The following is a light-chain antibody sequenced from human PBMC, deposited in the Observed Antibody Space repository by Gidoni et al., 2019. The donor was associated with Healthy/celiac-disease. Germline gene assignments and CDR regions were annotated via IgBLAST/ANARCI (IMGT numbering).Light chain of an antibody. V-gene: IGLV5-45*01. CDR2: YKSDSDK. CDR1: SGINVVTYR. CDR3: MIWHSSAWV. Sequence: QAVLTQPASLSASPGASASLTCTLRSGINVVTYRIYWYQQKPGSPPQYLLRYKSDSDKQQGSGVPSRFSGSKDASANAGILLISGLQSEDEADYYCMIWHSSAWVFGGGTKL. J-gene: IGLJ3*02.